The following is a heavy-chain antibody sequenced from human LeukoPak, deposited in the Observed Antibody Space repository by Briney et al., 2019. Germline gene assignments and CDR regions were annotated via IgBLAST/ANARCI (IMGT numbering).Heavy chain of an antibody. CDR3: ARDSSSWPDAFDI. D-gene: IGHD6-13*01. CDR2: IIPILGIA. Sequence: ASVKVSCKASGYTFTSYAISWVRQAPGQGLEWMGRIIPILGIANYAQKFQGRVTITADKSTSTAYMELSSLRSEDTAVYYCARDSSSWPDAFDIWGQGTMVTVSS. V-gene: IGHV1-69*04. J-gene: IGHJ3*02. CDR1: GYTFTSYA.